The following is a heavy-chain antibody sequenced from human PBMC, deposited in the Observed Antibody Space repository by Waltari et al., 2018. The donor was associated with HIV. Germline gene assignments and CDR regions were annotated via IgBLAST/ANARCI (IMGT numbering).Heavy chain of an antibody. CDR1: GFTFSDTW. CDR3: TPVGGGTRDY. V-gene: IGHV3-15*01. D-gene: IGHD3-16*01. Sequence: EVILVESGGGLGKPGGSLRLSCAASGFTFSDTWMSWVRQAAGEGLGWVGRMKGNTDGGTTDDASPVKCSFTISRDDSKTTLYREMSSLKAEDAAVYYCTPVGGGTRDYWGQGTLITVSS. J-gene: IGHJ4*02. CDR2: MKGNTDGGTT.